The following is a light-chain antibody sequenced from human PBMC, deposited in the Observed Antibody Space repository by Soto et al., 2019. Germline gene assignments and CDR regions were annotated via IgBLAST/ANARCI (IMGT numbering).Light chain of an antibody. V-gene: IGKV3-15*01. CDR3: QQYGSSPLT. Sequence: EIVMTQSPATLSVSPGERATLSCRASQSVSSNLAWYQQKPGQAPRLLIYGASTRATGIPARFSGSGSGTEFTLTISSLQSEDFADYYCQQYGSSPLTFGGGTKVDIK. CDR1: QSVSSN. CDR2: GAS. J-gene: IGKJ4*01.